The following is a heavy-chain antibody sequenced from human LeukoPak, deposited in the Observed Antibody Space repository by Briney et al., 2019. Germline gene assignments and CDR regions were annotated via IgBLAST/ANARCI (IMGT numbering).Heavy chain of an antibody. V-gene: IGHV3-66*03. CDR1: GFSVSNYY. J-gene: IGHJ5*02. Sequence: GGSLRLSCAGSGFSVSNYYMSWVRHAPGKGLEWVSLIRDSGETFYADSVKGRFTISRDNSKNTIYLQMNRLRVEDTAVYFCARDRAVTQDWVEFDPWGQGTLVTVSS. CDR3: ARDRAVTQDWVEFDP. D-gene: IGHD4-17*01. CDR2: IRDSGET.